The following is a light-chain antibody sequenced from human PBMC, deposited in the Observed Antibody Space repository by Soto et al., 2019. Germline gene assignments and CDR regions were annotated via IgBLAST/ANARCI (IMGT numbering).Light chain of an antibody. Sequence: QSALTQPPSVSGAPGQRVTISCTGGASNIGANYDVHWYQQLPGTAPKLLIYGTSNRPSGVPDRFSGSKSGTSASLAISGLQSEDEADYYCAAWDDSLNAPYVFGTGTKVTVL. CDR2: GTS. CDR1: ASNIGANYD. V-gene: IGLV1-40*01. CDR3: AAWDDSLNAPYV. J-gene: IGLJ1*01.